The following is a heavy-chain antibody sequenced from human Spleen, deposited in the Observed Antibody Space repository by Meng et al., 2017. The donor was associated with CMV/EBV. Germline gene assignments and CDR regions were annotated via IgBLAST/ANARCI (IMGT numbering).Heavy chain of an antibody. Sequence: CKASRYTFTSSGITWVRRAPGQGLEWMGWISANSSTTYSAQKVRDRATITTDTSTTTTYMELRSLRSDDTAVYYCASLGLSSSSRDYWGQGTLVTVSS. CDR1: RYTFTSSG. J-gene: IGHJ4*02. V-gene: IGHV1-18*01. CDR3: ASLGLSSSSRDY. CDR2: ISANSSTT. D-gene: IGHD6-6*01.